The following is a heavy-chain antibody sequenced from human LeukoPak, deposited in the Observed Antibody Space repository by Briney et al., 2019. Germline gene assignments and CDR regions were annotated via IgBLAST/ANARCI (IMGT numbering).Heavy chain of an antibody. CDR3: ARDSSAYYDFWSGPKNWFDP. J-gene: IGHJ5*02. CDR1: GYTFSSYG. V-gene: IGHV1-2*02. D-gene: IGHD3-3*01. Sequence: ASVKVSCKASGYTFSSYGISWVRQAPGQGLEWMGWINPNSGGTNYAQKFQGRVTMTRDTSISTAYMELSRLRSDDTAVYYCARDSSAYYDFWSGPKNWFDPWGQGTLVTVSS. CDR2: INPNSGGT.